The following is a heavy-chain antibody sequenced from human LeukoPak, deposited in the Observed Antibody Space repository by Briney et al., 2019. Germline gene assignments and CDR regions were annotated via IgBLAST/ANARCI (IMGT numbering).Heavy chain of an antibody. J-gene: IGHJ5*02. V-gene: IGHV1-8*01. CDR2: MNPNSGNT. CDR1: GYTFTSYD. CDR3: ARGLGCTITSCYTVPS. D-gene: IGHD2-2*02. Sequence: ASVKVSCKASGYTFTSYDINWVRQATGQGLEWMGFMNPNSGNTGYAQKFQGRVTMTRNTSTSTAYMELSSLRSEDTAVYYCARGLGCTITSCYTVPSWGQGTLVTVSS.